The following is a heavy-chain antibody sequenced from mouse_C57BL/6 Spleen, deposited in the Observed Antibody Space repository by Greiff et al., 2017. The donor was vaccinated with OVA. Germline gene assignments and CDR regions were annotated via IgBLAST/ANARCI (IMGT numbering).Heavy chain of an antibody. CDR2: IWGGGST. CDR1: GFSFTSYG. Sequence: VQGVESGPGLVAPSQSLSITCTVSGFSFTSYGVDWVRQPPGKGLEWLGVIWGGGSTNYNSALMSRLSSSKDNSKSQVFLNMNSLQTDGTAMYYCAKRVYSIDDWGQGTSVTVSS. CDR3: AKRVYSIDD. J-gene: IGHJ4*01. V-gene: IGHV2-9*01.